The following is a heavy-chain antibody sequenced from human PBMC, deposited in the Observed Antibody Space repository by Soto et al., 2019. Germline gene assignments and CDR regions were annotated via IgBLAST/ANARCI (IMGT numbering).Heavy chain of an antibody. CDR1: GYTFTGYY. Sequence: ASVKVSCKASGYTFTGYYMHWVRQAPGQGLEWMGWINPNSGGTNYAQKFQGWVTMTTDASTSTAYMELRSLRSEDTAVYYCARVVGRAGYNFDYYGMDVWGQGTTVTVS. CDR3: ARVVGRAGYNFDYYGMDV. J-gene: IGHJ6*02. CDR2: INPNSGGT. D-gene: IGHD5-12*01. V-gene: IGHV1-2*04.